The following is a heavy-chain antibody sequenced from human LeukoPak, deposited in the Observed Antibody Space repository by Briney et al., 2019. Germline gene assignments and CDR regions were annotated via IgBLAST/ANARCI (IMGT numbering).Heavy chain of an antibody. Sequence: PGGSLRLSCAASKFIFSDYGMHWVRQAPGKGLEWVAFIWYDGSDEYYADSVKGRFTISRDNSKNTLYLQVNSLTIEDTAVYYCAKGGGELGSGSLDYWGQGTLVTVSS. CDR1: KFIFSDYG. CDR2: IWYDGSDE. CDR3: AKGGGELGSGSLDY. D-gene: IGHD3-10*01. J-gene: IGHJ4*02. V-gene: IGHV3-30*02.